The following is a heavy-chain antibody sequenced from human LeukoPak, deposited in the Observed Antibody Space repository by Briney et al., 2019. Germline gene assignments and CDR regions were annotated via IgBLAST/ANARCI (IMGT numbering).Heavy chain of an antibody. CDR2: INDSGST. D-gene: IGHD3-9*01. CDR1: GGSFRGYY. CDR3: ARGVSHRNFDWLFY. V-gene: IGHV4-34*01. Sequence: SETLSLTCAVYGGSFRGYYWSWIRQPPGKGLEWIGEINDSGSTHCNTSLNSRVTISVDTSKNQVYLKLSSVTAADTAIYYCARGVSHRNFDWLFYWGQGTLVTVSS. J-gene: IGHJ4*02.